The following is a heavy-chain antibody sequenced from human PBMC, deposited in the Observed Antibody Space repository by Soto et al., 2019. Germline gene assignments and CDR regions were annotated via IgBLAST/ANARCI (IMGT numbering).Heavy chain of an antibody. V-gene: IGHV3-66*01. CDR2: IYSGGST. D-gene: IGHD3-3*01. CDR1: GFTVSSNY. CDR3: ARDLGVEWGLDWFDP. J-gene: IGHJ5*02. Sequence: EVQLVESGGGLVQPGGSLRLSCAASGFTVSSNYMSWVRQAPGKGLEWVSVIYSGGSTYYADSVKGRFTISRDNSKNPLYLQMNSLRAEDTAVYYCARDLGVEWGLDWFDPWGQGTLVTVSS.